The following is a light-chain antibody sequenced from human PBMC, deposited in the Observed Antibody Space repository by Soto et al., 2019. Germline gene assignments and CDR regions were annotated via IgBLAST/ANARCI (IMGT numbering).Light chain of an antibody. CDR2: DAS. CDR3: QQRKT. CDR1: QSVSSY. Sequence: ENVLKQSPATLSLSPGERATVSCRASQSVSSYFAWYQQKPGQAPRLLIYDASRGATGIPARFSGSGSGTDFTLPLSGLEAKDFGIYYCQQRKTFGGGTKVDIK. V-gene: IGKV3-11*01. J-gene: IGKJ4*01.